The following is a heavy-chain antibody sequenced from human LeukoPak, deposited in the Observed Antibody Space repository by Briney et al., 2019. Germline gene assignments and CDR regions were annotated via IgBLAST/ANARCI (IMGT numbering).Heavy chain of an antibody. V-gene: IGHV3-74*01. D-gene: IGHD3-3*01. J-gene: IGHJ3*02. Sequence: PGGSLRLSCAASGFTFSSCWMHWVRRVPGKGLVWVSRINSDGSSTNYADSVKGRFTISRDNAKNMLYLQMNSLRVEDTALYYCASVVGGYYPPVEAFDIWGQGTMVTVSS. CDR2: INSDGSST. CDR1: GFTFSSCW. CDR3: ASVVGGYYPPVEAFDI.